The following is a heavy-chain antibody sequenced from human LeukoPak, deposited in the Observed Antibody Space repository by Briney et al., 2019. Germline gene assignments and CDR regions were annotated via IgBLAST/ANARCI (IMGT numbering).Heavy chain of an antibody. V-gene: IGHV3-30*18. J-gene: IGHJ4*02. CDR1: GLSFSSYS. Sequence: GGSLRLSCVGSGLSFSSYSMNWVRQAPGKGLEWVAVISYDGSNKYYADSVKGRFTISRDNSKNTLYLQMHSLRTDDTAVYYCAKVGLTVTTILDYFDYWGQGTLVTVSS. CDR3: AKVGLTVTTILDYFDY. CDR2: ISYDGSNK. D-gene: IGHD4-11*01.